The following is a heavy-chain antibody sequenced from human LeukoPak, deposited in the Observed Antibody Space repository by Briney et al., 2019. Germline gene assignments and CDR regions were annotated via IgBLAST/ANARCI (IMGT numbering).Heavy chain of an antibody. CDR3: ARLAGIAAALFDY. V-gene: IGHV4-59*08. Sequence: SETLSLTCTVSGGSISSYYWSWIRQPPGKGLEWIGYIYYSGSTHYNPSLKSRVTMSVDTSKNQFSLKLSSVTAADTAVYYCARLAGIAAALFDYWGQGTLVTVSS. CDR1: GGSISSYY. J-gene: IGHJ4*02. CDR2: IYYSGST. D-gene: IGHD6-13*01.